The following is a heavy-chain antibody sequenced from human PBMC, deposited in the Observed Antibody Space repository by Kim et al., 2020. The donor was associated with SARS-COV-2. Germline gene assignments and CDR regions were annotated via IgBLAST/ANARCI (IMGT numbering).Heavy chain of an antibody. CDR1: GASVNVGSFY. Sequence: SETLSLTCSVSGASVNVGSFYWTWIRQPPGKGLEWFAYIYSSGDSKYNPSLQRRVTISIDTSKNQFSLHLRSVTAADTAVYYCAREKWNCHDGWCSSSFLYGGTGTVVTVS. CDR3: AREKWNCHDGWCSSSFLY. V-gene: IGHV4-61*01. D-gene: IGHD2-8*01. CDR2: IYSSGDS. J-gene: IGHJ4*02.